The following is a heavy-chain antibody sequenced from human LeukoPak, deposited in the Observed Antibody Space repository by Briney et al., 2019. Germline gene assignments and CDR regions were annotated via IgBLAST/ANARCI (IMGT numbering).Heavy chain of an antibody. V-gene: IGHV4-39*01. Sequence: SETLSLTCTVSGGSISSSSYYWGWIRQPPGKGPEWIGSIYYSGSTYYNPSLKSRVTISVDTSKNQFSLKLSSVTAADTAVYYCASSSWYSIPEVVWGKGTTVTISS. CDR1: GGSISSSSYY. D-gene: IGHD6-13*01. CDR3: ASSSWYSIPEVV. J-gene: IGHJ6*04. CDR2: IYYSGST.